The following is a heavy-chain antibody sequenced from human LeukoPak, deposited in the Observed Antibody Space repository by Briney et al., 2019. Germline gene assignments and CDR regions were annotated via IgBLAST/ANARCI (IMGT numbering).Heavy chain of an antibody. CDR2: INPSGGST. D-gene: IGHD1-1*01. Sequence: PGRSLRLSCVASGFTFSSYAMHWVRQAPGQGLEWMGIINPSGGSTSYAQKFQGRVTMTRDTSTSTVYMELSSLRSEDTAVYYCARDDNAAWRAFDIWGQGTMVTLSS. CDR1: GFTFSSYA. J-gene: IGHJ3*02. V-gene: IGHV1-46*01. CDR3: ARDDNAAWRAFDI.